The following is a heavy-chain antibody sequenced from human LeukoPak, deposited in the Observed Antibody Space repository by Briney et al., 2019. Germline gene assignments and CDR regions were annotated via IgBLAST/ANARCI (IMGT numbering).Heavy chain of an antibody. V-gene: IGHV1-18*01. J-gene: IGHJ3*02. Sequence: GASVKVSCKASGYTFTSYGISWVRQAPGQGLEWMGWISVYNGNTNYAQKLQGRVTMTTDTSTSTAYMELRSLRSDDTAVYYCARVGQKARLVLPYAFDIWGQGTMVTVSS. D-gene: IGHD6-19*01. CDR3: ARVGQKARLVLPYAFDI. CDR1: GYTFTSYG. CDR2: ISVYNGNT.